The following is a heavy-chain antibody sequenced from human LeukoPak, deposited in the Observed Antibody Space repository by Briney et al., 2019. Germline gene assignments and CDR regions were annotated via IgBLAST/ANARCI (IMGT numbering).Heavy chain of an antibody. CDR1: GYTFTGYY. J-gene: IGHJ5*02. CDR2: INPNSGGT. Sequence: GASVKVSCKASGYTFTGYYMHWVRQAPGQGLEWMGWINPNSGGTNYAQKFQGRVTMTRDTSISTAYMELSRLRSDDTAVYYCARDISSGSYYPRSSWFDPWGQGTLVTVSS. D-gene: IGHD3-10*01. CDR3: ARDISSGSYYPRSSWFDP. V-gene: IGHV1-2*02.